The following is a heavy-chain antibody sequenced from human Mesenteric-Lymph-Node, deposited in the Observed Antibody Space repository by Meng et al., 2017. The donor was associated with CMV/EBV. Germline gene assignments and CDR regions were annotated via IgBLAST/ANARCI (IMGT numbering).Heavy chain of an antibody. J-gene: IGHJ6*02. CDR3: TKDPRSHYYYYSMDF. CDR1: GFNFGDYA. CDR2: ISWNSATM. Sequence: SLKISCAVSGFNFGDYAVHWVRQVPGGGLEWVAGISWNSATMGYADSVKGRFVISRDNAKNSLFLEMNSLIPEDTALYYCTKDPRSHYYYYSMDFWGQGTAVTVSS. V-gene: IGHV3-9*01.